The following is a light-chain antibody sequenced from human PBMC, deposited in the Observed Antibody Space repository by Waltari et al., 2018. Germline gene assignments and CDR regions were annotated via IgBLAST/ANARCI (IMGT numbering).Light chain of an antibody. CDR2: MVS. V-gene: IGKV2-30*01. Sequence: EVVVTQSPLSLPVTLGQPASISFTSSQRPEYTDGNTYVNWFHQRPGQPPRRLLYMVSSRDSGVPDRFTGSGSGTEFTLHISRVEAEDVGIFYCMQGRHWPPTFGRGTRV. CDR1: QRPEYTDGNTY. CDR3: MQGRHWPPT. J-gene: IGKJ1*01.